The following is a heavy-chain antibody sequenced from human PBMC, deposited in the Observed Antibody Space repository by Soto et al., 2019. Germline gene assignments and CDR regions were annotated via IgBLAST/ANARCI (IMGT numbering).Heavy chain of an antibody. CDR2: IYPGDSDS. Sequence: PGESLKISCKGSGYNFNSYWIAWVRQMPGKGLEWMGIIYPGDSDSRYSPSFQGQVTISVDKSISTAYLQWSSLKASDTAMYYCASQYTSSWTGGLDYWGQGTLVTVSS. D-gene: IGHD6-13*01. J-gene: IGHJ4*02. V-gene: IGHV5-51*01. CDR1: GYNFNSYW. CDR3: ASQYTSSWTGGLDY.